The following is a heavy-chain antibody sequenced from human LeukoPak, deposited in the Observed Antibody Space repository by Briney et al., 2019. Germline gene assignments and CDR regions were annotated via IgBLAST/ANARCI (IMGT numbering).Heavy chain of an antibody. Sequence: GESLKISCKGSGYSFTSYWIGWVRQLPGKGLEWMGIIYPGDSDTRYSPSFQGQVTISADKSISTAYLQWSSLKASDTAMYYCARQPRTRFIVGATADAFDIWGQGTMVTVSS. CDR1: GYSFTSYW. D-gene: IGHD1-26*01. J-gene: IGHJ3*02. CDR2: IYPGDSDT. V-gene: IGHV5-51*01. CDR3: ARQPRTRFIVGATADAFDI.